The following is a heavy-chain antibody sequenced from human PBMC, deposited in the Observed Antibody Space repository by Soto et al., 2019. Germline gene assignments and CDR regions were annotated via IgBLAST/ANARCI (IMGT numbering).Heavy chain of an antibody. J-gene: IGHJ5*02. V-gene: IGHV4-31*03. D-gene: IGHD3-9*01. CDR2: IYYSGST. CDR3: ASMKYYDILTGFPTANWFDP. CDR1: GGSISSGGYY. Sequence: SETLSLTCTVSGGSISSGGYYWSWIRQHPGKGLEWIGYIYYSGSTYYNPSLKSRVTISVDTSKNQFSLKLSSVTAADTAVYYCASMKYYDILTGFPTANWFDPWGQGTLVTVSS.